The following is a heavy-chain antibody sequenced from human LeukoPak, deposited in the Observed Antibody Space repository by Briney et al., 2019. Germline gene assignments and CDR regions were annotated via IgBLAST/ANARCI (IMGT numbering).Heavy chain of an antibody. CDR2: FDPENGET. J-gene: IGHJ4*02. CDR3: ATWEYSSGPFDY. V-gene: IGHV1-24*01. Sequence: GASVNVSCKVSGYTLTELSMHWVRQAPGKGLEWMGGFDPENGETIYAQKFQGRVTMTEDTSTDTAYMELSSLGSEDTAVYYCATWEYSSGPFDYWGQGTLVTVSS. D-gene: IGHD6-19*01. CDR1: GYTLTELS.